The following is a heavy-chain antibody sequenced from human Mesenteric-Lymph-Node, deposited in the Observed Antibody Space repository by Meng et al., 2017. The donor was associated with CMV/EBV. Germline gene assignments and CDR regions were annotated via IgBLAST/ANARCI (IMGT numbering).Heavy chain of an antibody. CDR3: ARGLRIVGATGFDY. CDR1: GYTFTSYG. CDR2: ISAYNGNT. V-gene: IGHV1-18*01. Sequence: KASGYTFTSYGISWGRQAPGQGLEWMGWISAYNGNTNYAQKLQGRVTMTTDTSTSTAYMELRSLRSDDTAVYYCARGLRIVGATGFDYWGQGTLVTVSS. D-gene: IGHD1-26*01. J-gene: IGHJ4*02.